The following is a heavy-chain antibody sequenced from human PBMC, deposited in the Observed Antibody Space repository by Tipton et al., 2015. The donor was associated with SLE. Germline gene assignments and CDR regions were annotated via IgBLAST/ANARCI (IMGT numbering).Heavy chain of an antibody. CDR2: VNIGGDRT. Sequence: SLRLSCAASGFTFSNYPLNWVRQAPGKGLEWVSTVNIGGDRTYSADSVKGRFTISRDNSKNTLYLQMNSLRAEDTAVYYCAKSRGDYSAFDYWGQGTLVTVSS. V-gene: IGHV3-23*01. D-gene: IGHD2-21*01. J-gene: IGHJ4*02. CDR1: GFTFSNYP. CDR3: AKSRGDYSAFDY.